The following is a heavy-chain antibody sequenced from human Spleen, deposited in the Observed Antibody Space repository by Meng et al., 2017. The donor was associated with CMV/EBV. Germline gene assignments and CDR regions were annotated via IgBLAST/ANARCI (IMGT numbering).Heavy chain of an antibody. D-gene: IGHD2-2*01. V-gene: IGHV3-30*02. J-gene: IGHJ6*02. CDR1: GFTFSGYG. CDR3: AKDPHKGYCSSTGCYGVGMDV. CDR2: IRYDASNK. Sequence: GGSLRLSCAASGFTFSGYGMHWVRQAPGKGLEWVAFIRYDASNKYYAESVKGRFTISRDNSKDTLFLQMNSLRVEDTALYYCAKDPHKGYCSSTGCYGVGMDVWGQGTTVTVSS.